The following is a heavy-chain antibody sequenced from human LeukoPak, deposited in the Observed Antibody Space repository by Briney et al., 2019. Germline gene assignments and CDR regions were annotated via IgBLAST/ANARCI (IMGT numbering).Heavy chain of an antibody. CDR2: IYPGDSDT. CDR3: ARQWGDCSSTSCYSAY. J-gene: IGHJ4*02. Sequence: GESLKISCKGSGYSFASYWIAWVRQMPGKGLEWMGIIYPGDSDTRYSPSFQGQVTISADKSISTAYLQWSSLQASDTAIYYCARQWGDCSSTSCYSAYWGQGTLATVSS. D-gene: IGHD2-2*01. CDR1: GYSFASYW. V-gene: IGHV5-51*01.